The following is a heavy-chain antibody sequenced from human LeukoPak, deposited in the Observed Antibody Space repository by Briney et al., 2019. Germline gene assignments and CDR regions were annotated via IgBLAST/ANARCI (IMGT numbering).Heavy chain of an antibody. V-gene: IGHV3-7*01. Sequence: GGSLRLSCAASGFTFSDYYMSWIRQAPGKGLEWVANIKEDGSEKYYVDSVKGRFTISRDNGKNSLYLQMNSLRAEDTAVYYCARGRVVPAATTWIQLWSYPYYFDYWGQGTLVTVSS. D-gene: IGHD5-18*01. CDR3: ARGRVVPAATTWIQLWSYPYYFDY. J-gene: IGHJ4*02. CDR2: IKEDGSEK. CDR1: GFTFSDYY.